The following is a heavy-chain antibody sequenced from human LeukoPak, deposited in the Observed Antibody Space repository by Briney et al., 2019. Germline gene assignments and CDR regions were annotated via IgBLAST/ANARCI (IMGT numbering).Heavy chain of an antibody. CDR3: ARVRGGN. CDR2: INEYGTT. D-gene: IGHD3-16*01. CDR1: GFTFSDFW. Sequence: PGGSLRLSCAASGFTFSDFWMYWVRRAPGKGLVWISNINEYGTTAYADSVKGRFTISRDNAKNILYLQMNSLRAEDTAVYYCARVRGGNWGRGTLVTVSS. V-gene: IGHV3-74*01. J-gene: IGHJ4*02.